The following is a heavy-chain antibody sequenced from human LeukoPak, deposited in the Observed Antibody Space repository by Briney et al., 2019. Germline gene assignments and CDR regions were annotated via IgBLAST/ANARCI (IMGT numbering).Heavy chain of an antibody. J-gene: IGHJ4*02. CDR3: ARSQFGELLNGFDS. V-gene: IGHV3-21*01. CDR2: ISSRSTYT. CDR1: EFIFTTYS. D-gene: IGHD3-10*01. Sequence: SGGSLRLSCAASEFIFTTYSTSWVRQAPGKGLEWVSSISSRSTYTYYADSVKGRFAISRDNAKNSLYLQMNSLRVEDTAVYYCARSQFGELLNGFDSWGQGTLVTVSS.